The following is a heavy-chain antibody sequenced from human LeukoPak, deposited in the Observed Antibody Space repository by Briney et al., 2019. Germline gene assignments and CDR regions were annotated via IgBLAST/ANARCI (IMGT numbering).Heavy chain of an antibody. D-gene: IGHD1-1*01. J-gene: IGHJ5*02. CDR1: GFTFSSYE. CDR2: ISSGSTI. V-gene: IGHV3-48*03. CDR3: ARDLEA. Sequence: PGGSLRLSCAASGFTFSSYEMNWVRQAPGKGLEWVSYISSGSTIYYADSVKGRFTISRDNAKNSLYLQMNSLRAEDTAVYYCARDLEAWGQGTLVTVSS.